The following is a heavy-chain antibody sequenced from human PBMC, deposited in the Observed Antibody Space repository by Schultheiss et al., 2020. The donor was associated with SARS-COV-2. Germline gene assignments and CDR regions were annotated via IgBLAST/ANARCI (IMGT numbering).Heavy chain of an antibody. V-gene: IGHV3-64D*06. CDR1: GFTFSSYA. J-gene: IGHJ4*02. Sequence: VGSLRLSCSASGFTFSSYAMHWVRQAPGKGLEYVSAISSNGGSTYYADSVKGRFTISRDNSKNTLYLQMSSLRAEDTAVYYCVKSQSGDYDPFDYWGQGTLVTVSS. CDR3: VKSQSGDYDPFDY. D-gene: IGHD4-17*01. CDR2: ISSNGGST.